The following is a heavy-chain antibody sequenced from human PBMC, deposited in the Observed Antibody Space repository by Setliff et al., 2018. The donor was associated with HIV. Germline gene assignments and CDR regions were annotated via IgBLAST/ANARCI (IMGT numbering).Heavy chain of an antibody. CDR1: GYSFSNYA. CDR2: INGGNGST. Sequence: ASVKVSCKASGYSFSNYAMHWVRQAPGQSLEWMGWINGGNGSTKYSQKFQGRVTFTRDTSASTAYMELSSPRSEDTAVYYCARAGYLLHYFDSWGQGTLVTVSS. V-gene: IGHV1-3*01. D-gene: IGHD1-26*01. CDR3: ARAGYLLHYFDS. J-gene: IGHJ4*02.